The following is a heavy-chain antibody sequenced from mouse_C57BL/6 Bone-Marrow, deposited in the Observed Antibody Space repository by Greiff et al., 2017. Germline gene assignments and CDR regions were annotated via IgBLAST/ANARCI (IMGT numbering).Heavy chain of an antibody. D-gene: IGHD1-1*01. J-gene: IGHJ3*01. CDR2: ISSGGSYT. CDR1: GFTFSSYG. Sequence: EVQLVESGGDLVKPGGSLKLSCAASGFTFSSYGMSWVRQTPDKRLEWVATISSGGSYTYYPDSVKGRFTISRDNAKNTLYLQMSSLKSEDTAMYYCARTFGSSLAWFAYWGQGTLVTVSA. CDR3: ARTFGSSLAWFAY. V-gene: IGHV5-6*01.